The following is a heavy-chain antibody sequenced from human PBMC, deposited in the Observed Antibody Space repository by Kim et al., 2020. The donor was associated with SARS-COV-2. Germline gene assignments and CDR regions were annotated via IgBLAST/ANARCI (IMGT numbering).Heavy chain of an antibody. Sequence: SETLSLTCAVYGGSFSGYYWSWIRQPPGKGLEWIGEINHSGSTNYNPSLKSRVTISVDTSKNQFSLKLSSVTAADTAVYYCARGRVQGDFDYWGQGTLVTVSS. J-gene: IGHJ4*02. V-gene: IGHV4-34*01. CDR2: INHSGST. CDR1: GGSFSGYY. CDR3: ARGRVQGDFDY.